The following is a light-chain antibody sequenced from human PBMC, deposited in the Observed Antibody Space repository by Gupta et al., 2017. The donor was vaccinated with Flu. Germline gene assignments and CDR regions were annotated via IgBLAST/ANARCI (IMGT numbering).Light chain of an antibody. CDR2: GTS. CDR1: QSVRSTD. CDR3: QQYGTSPFR. V-gene: IGKV3-20*01. Sequence: EIVLTQSPGTLSLSPGERATLFCRASQSVRSTDLGWYQQKPGQAPRLLIFGTSRRATGVPDRFSGSGSETDFTLTISRLEPEDFALYYCQQYGTSPFRFGPGTRVEIK. J-gene: IGKJ3*01.